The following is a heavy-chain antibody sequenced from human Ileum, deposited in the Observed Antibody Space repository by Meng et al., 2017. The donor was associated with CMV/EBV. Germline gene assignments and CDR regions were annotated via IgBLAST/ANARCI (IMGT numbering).Heavy chain of an antibody. CDR1: GGSFGDYY. CDR2: INHSGST. D-gene: IGHD6-6*01. V-gene: IGHV4-34*01. CDR3: ARAQTNWIPLSIAARGEIDP. Sequence: QVQLREVGEGLLKPSETLSLTCVVHGGSFGDYYWSWIRQPPGKGLEWIGEINHSGSTNYNPSLKSRLIISVDTSKNQFSLRLSSVTAADTAVYYCARAQTNWIPLSIAARGEIDPWGQGILVTVSS. J-gene: IGHJ5*02.